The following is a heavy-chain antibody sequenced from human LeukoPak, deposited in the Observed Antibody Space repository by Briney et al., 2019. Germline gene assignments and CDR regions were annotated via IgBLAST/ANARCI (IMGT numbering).Heavy chain of an antibody. CDR1: GFTFSTYS. CDR2: IWPSGDTT. D-gene: IGHD5-12*01. J-gene: IGHJ4*02. CDR3: AKDQRPDSGYDIDS. V-gene: IGHV3-23*01. Sequence: GGSLRLSCVASGFTFSTYSMSWVRQAPRKGLEWVSVIWPSGDTTYYADSVKGRFTISRDNSKNTLYLQMHNLRAEDTALYYCAKDQRPDSGYDIDSWGQGTLVTVSS.